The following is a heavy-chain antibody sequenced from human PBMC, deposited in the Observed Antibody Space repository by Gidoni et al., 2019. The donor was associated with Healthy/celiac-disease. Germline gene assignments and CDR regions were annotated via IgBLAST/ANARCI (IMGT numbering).Heavy chain of an antibody. J-gene: IGHJ5*02. D-gene: IGHD2-2*01. CDR1: GGSFSGYY. Sequence: QVQLQQWGAGLLKPSETLSLTCAVYGGSFSGYYWSWIRQPPGKGLEWIGEINHSGSTNYNPSLKSRVTISVDTSKNQFSLKLSSVTAADTAVYYCARRQLVVPAAYNWFDPWGQGTLVTVSS. CDR2: INHSGST. V-gene: IGHV4-34*01. CDR3: ARRQLVVPAAYNWFDP.